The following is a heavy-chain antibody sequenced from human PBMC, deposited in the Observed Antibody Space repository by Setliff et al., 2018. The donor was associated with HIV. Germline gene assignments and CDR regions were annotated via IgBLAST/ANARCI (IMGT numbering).Heavy chain of an antibody. CDR2: IYHSGTT. V-gene: IGHV4-38-2*01. CDR3: ARLRREEQWLVRGWFDP. CDR1: GYSISSGYY. Sequence: SETLSLTCAVSGYSISSGYYWGWIRQPPGKGLEWVGSIYHSGTTYYNPSLKSRVTISVDTSKNQFSLKLSSVTAADTAVYYCARLRREEQWLVRGWFDPWGQGTLVTVSS. J-gene: IGHJ5*02. D-gene: IGHD6-19*01.